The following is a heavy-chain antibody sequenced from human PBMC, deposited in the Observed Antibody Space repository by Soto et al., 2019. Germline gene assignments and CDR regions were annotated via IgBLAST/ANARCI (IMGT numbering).Heavy chain of an antibody. D-gene: IGHD3-10*01. J-gene: IGHJ4*02. CDR2: SSGGGETT. CDR1: GFTFNNYA. Sequence: EVQLLESGGGLVQPGGSLKLSCAASGFTFNNYAMRWVRQDPGKGLEWVSASSGGGETTSYADPVKSQFTVSRNGSNNTLYLQMSSLRAEDTALYYCAKGRGGSGSLTPRVDFWGQGTLVTVSS. V-gene: IGHV3-23*01. CDR3: AKGRGGSGSLTPRVDF.